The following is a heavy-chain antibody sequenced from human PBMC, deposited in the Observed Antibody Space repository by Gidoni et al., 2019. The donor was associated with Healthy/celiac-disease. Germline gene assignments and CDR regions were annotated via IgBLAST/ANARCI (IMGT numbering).Heavy chain of an antibody. CDR3: AKDGGGINWDAFDI. D-gene: IGHD3-16*01. CDR2: ISYDGSNK. J-gene: IGHJ3*02. V-gene: IGHV3-30*18. Sequence: QVQLVESGGGVVQPGRSRRLYCADSGVTFSSYGMHWVRQAPGKGLGWVAVISYDGSNKYYADSVKGRFTISRDNSKNTLYLQMNSLRAEDTAVYYCAKDGGGINWDAFDIWGQGTMVTVSS. CDR1: GVTFSSYG.